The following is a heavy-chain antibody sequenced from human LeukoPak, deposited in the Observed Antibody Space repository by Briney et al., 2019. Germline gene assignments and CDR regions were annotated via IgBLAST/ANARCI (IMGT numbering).Heavy chain of an antibody. Sequence: SETLSLTCTVSGGSISSSSYYWGWIRQPPGKGLEWIGSIYYSGSTYYNPSLKSRVTISVDTSKNQFSLKLSSVTAAEPPVYSCXRQXGXSSGWYGSWGQGTLVTVSS. J-gene: IGHJ5*02. V-gene: IGHV4-39*01. CDR2: IYYSGST. CDR1: GGSISSSSYY. D-gene: IGHD6-19*01. CDR3: XRQXGXSSGWYGS.